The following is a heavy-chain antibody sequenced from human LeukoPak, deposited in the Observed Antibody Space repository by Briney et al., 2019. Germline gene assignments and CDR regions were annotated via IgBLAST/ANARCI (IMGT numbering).Heavy chain of an antibody. CDR1: GGSISSSNW. CDR2: IYHTGST. Sequence: SETLSLTCAVSGGSISSSNWWSWVRQPPGKGLEWIGEIYHTGSTNYNPSLKSRITISIDKSKNRFSLTMSSVTAADTAVYYCATWTQGDCWGQGTLVTVSS. V-gene: IGHV4-4*02. J-gene: IGHJ4*02. CDR3: ATWTQGDC. D-gene: IGHD1-1*01.